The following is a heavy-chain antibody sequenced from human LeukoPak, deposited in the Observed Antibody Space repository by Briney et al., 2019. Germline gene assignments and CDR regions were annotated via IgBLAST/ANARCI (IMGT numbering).Heavy chain of an antibody. J-gene: IGHJ4*02. V-gene: IGHV3-21*01. CDR3: ARNRGISD. D-gene: IGHD3-10*01. CDR2: ISTSSSYI. CDR1: GFTFSSYS. Sequence: GGSLRLSCTASGFTFSSYSMNWVRQAPGKGLEWVSSISTSSSYIYYADSVKGRFAISRDNAKNSLYLQMNSLRVEDTAVYYCARNRGISDWGQGTLVTVSS.